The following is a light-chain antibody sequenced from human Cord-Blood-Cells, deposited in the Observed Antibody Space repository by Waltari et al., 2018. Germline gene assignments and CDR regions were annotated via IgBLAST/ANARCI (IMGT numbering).Light chain of an antibody. CDR1: QSISSW. Sequence: DIQMTQSPSTLSASVGDRVTITCRASQSISSWLAWYQQKPGKAPKLLIYKASSLESGVPSRFSGSGSGTEFTLTISSLQPDDFATYYCQQYNSYLLTFGXGXKXEIK. CDR3: QQYNSYLLT. J-gene: IGKJ4*01. V-gene: IGKV1-5*03. CDR2: KAS.